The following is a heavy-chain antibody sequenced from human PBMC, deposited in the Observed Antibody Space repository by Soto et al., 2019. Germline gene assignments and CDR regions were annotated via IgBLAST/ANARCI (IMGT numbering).Heavy chain of an antibody. V-gene: IGHV4-34*01. D-gene: IGHD6-6*01. Sequence: SETLSLTCSDYSGSFSGYYWSWIRQPPGKGLEWIGEISQSGNTNYSPSLKSRVSISIDTSKKQFSLNLASVSAADTAVYYCASAPKVSGSSQTRPDFWGQGTLVTVSS. J-gene: IGHJ4*02. CDR2: ISQSGNT. CDR1: SGSFSGYY. CDR3: ASAPKVSGSSQTRPDF.